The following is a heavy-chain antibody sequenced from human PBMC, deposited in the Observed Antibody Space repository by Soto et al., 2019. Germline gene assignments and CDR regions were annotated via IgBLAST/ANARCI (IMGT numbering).Heavy chain of an antibody. CDR2: IHSSGTF. CDR1: GASISNAY. V-gene: IGHV4-4*07. J-gene: IGHJ6*02. CDR3: ARDNIVSKVYGMDV. Sequence: QVQLQESGPGLVKPSETLSLTCTVSGASISNAYWSWIRQAAGKRLEWIGRIHSSGTFNYNPSLKSRVSISRDTSKNHISLKLSAVRAADTAVYYCARDNIVSKVYGMDVLGQGTTVTVAS. D-gene: IGHD5-12*01.